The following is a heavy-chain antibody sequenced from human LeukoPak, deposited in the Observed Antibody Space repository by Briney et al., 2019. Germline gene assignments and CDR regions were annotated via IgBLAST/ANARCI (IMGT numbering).Heavy chain of an antibody. CDR1: GYTFTGYY. D-gene: IGHD4-23*01. J-gene: IGHJ4*02. Sequence: GASVKVSCKASGYTFTGYYMHWVRQAPGQGLEWMGWINPNSGGTNYAQKFQGRVTMTRDTSISTAYMELSRLRSDDTAVYYCARDPDYGGNTELDCWGQGTLVTVSS. CDR3: ARDPDYGGNTELDC. CDR2: INPNSGGT. V-gene: IGHV1-2*02.